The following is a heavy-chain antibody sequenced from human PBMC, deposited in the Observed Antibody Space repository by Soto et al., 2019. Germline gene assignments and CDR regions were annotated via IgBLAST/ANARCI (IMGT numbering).Heavy chain of an antibody. J-gene: IGHJ4*02. V-gene: IGHV3-23*01. Sequence: GGSLRLSCAASGFTFSSYAMSWVRQAPGKGLEWVSAISGSGGSTYYADSVKGRFTIPRDNSKNTLYLQMNSLRAEDTAVYYCAPSAHVLRYFDWLSPFDYWGQGTLVTVSS. CDR1: GFTFSSYA. CDR2: ISGSGGST. CDR3: APSAHVLRYFDWLSPFDY. D-gene: IGHD3-9*01.